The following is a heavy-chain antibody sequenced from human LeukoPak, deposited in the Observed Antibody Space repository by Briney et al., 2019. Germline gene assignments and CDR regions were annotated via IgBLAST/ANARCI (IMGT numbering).Heavy chain of an antibody. CDR3: ARAAARVDFDY. J-gene: IGHJ4*02. D-gene: IGHD6-6*01. CDR2: IKQDGSEK. V-gene: IGHV3-7*04. CDR1: GFTFSSYW. Sequence: GGSLRLSCAASGFTFSSYWMSWVRQAPGKGLEWVANIKQDGSEKYYVDSVKGRFTISRDSAKNSLYLQMNSLRAEDTAVYYCARAAARVDFDYWGQGTLVTVSS.